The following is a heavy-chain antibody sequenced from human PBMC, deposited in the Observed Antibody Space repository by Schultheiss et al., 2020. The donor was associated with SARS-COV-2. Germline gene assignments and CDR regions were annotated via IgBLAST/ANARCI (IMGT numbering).Heavy chain of an antibody. J-gene: IGHJ4*02. V-gene: IGHV1-69*01. D-gene: IGHD1-26*01. CDR1: GGTFSSYA. CDR2: IIPIFGTA. CDR3: ARETVIPELPHAGALH. Sequence: GGSLRLSCKASGGTFSSYAISWVRQAPGQGLEWMGGIIPIFGTANYAQKFQGRVTITADESTSTAYMELSSLRSEDTAVYYCARETVIPELPHAGALHWGQGTLVTVSS.